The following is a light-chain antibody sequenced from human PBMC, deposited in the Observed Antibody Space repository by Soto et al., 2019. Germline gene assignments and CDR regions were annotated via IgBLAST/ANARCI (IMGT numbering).Light chain of an antibody. CDR1: NIGSKR. J-gene: IGLJ3*02. CDR2: HDS. CDR3: PVWDNYSDHLV. Sequence: SYELTQPPSVSVAPGQTARISCGENNIGSKRVHWYQQKPGQAPVVVVYHDSDRPSGIPERFSGSNSGNTATLTMSAVDAGDAAAYFCPVWDNYSDHLVFGAGTKLTVL. V-gene: IGLV3-21*02.